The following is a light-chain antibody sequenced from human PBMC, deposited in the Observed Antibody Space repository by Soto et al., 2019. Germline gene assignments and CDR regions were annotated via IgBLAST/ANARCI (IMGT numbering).Light chain of an antibody. CDR3: KQCGVLPFT. CDR1: QSVSSGY. V-gene: IGKV3-20*01. CDR2: AGY. Sequence: EGVLTQAPGTLSLYPGDRSTLSCRASQSVSSGYLAWYQQKPGQVPRLLIHAGYNRATGIPDRFSGSGSGTDFTLTITRLEPEDSAVYYCKQCGVLPFTLGPGPKVAIK. J-gene: IGKJ3*01.